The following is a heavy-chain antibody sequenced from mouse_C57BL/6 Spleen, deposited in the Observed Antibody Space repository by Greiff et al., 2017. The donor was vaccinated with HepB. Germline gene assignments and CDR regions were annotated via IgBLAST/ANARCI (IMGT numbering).Heavy chain of an antibody. D-gene: IGHD1-1*01. CDR1: GYTFTSYW. J-gene: IGHJ3*01. CDR2: IHPNSGST. CDR3: APHYYGSTAWFAY. V-gene: IGHV1-64*01. Sequence: QVQLQQPGAELVKPGASVKLSCKASGYTFTSYWMHWVKQRPGQGLEWIGMIHPNSGSTNYNEKFKSKATLTVDKSSSTAYMQLSSLTSEDSAVYYCAPHYYGSTAWFAYWGKGLWSLSLQ.